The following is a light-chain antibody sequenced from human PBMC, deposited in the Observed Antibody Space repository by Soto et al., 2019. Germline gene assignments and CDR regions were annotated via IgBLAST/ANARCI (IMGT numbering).Light chain of an antibody. CDR2: TSS. Sequence: DVQMTQSPSYVSASVGDRVTVTCRASQNINSWLAWYQQKPGKTPKLLTYTSSNLQSGVSSRFSGSGSGTDFTLTISSLHPEDYATYYCLQASKFPLTFGGGTKVDI. CDR3: LQASKFPLT. CDR1: QNINSW. J-gene: IGKJ4*02. V-gene: IGKV1D-12*01.